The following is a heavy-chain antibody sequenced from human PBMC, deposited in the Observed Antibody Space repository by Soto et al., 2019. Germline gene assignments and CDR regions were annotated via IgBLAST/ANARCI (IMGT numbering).Heavy chain of an antibody. CDR1: GFTFSNYG. V-gene: IGHV3-30*18. CDR2: ISDDGSNK. Sequence: GGSLRLSCAASGFTFSNYGMHWVRQAPGKWLEWVAFISDDGSNKYYADSMKGRFTMSRDNSKNTLYLQMNSLRAEDTAVYYCAKDVFGVWFGELLSFDYWGHGXLVTVYS. CDR3: AKDVFGVWFGELLSFDY. J-gene: IGHJ4*01. D-gene: IGHD3-10*01.